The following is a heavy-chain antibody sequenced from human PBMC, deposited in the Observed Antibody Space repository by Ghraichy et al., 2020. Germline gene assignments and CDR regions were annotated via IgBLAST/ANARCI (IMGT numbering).Heavy chain of an antibody. CDR3: ARASRVVRFYYYDGMDV. D-gene: IGHD2-21*01. CDR1: GFPFSSYS. CDR2: ITGSGSFR. Sequence: GESLNISCVGSGFPFSSYSLNWVRQSPGKGLEWVSYITGSGSFRSYADSVKGRFTISRDNAKNSVSLQMNSLRDEDTAVYYCARASRVVRFYYYDGMDVWGQGTTVTVTS. V-gene: IGHV3-48*02. J-gene: IGHJ6*02.